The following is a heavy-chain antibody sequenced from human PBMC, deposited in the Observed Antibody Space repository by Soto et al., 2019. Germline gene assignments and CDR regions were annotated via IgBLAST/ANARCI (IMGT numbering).Heavy chain of an antibody. CDR2: ISGSGGST. CDR1: GFTFSSYA. V-gene: IGHV3-23*01. D-gene: IGHD2-2*01. J-gene: IGHJ5*02. CDR3: AKEAIEYQLLSGRSNWFDP. Sequence: EVQLLESGGGLVQPGGSLRLSCAASGFTFSSYAMSWVRQAPGKGLEWVSAISGSGGSTYYADSVKGRFTISRDNSKNTLYLQMNSLRAEDTAVYYCAKEAIEYQLLSGRSNWFDPWGQGTLVTVSS.